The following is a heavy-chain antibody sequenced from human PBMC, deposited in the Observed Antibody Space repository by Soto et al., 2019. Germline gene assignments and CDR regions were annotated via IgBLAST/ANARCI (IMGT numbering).Heavy chain of an antibody. CDR2: ISYDGSNK. CDR1: GFTFSSYA. J-gene: IGHJ4*02. CDR3: AIHFLWCGELLSYYFDF. V-gene: IGHV3-30-3*01. D-gene: IGHD3-10*01. Sequence: GGSLRLSCAASGFTFSSYAMHWVRQAPGKGLEWVAVISYDGSNKYYADSVKGRFTISRDNSKNTLYLQMNSLRAEDTAVYYWAIHFLWCGELLSYYFDFWGQGTLVTVSS.